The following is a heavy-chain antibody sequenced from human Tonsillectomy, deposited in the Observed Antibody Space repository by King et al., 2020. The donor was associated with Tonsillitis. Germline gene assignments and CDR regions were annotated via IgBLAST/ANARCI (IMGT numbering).Heavy chain of an antibody. V-gene: IGHV1-46*03. CDR2: INPSGGST. D-gene: IGHD4-17*01. CDR1: GYTFTSYY. CDR3: ARTTYGDYVPTPPDY. J-gene: IGHJ4*02. Sequence: VQLVESGAEVKKPGASVKVSCTASGYTFTSYYMHWVRQAPGRGLEWMGIINPSGGSTSYAQKFQGRVTMTRDTSTSTVYMELSSLRSEDTAVYYCARTTYGDYVPTPPDYWGQGTLVTVSS.